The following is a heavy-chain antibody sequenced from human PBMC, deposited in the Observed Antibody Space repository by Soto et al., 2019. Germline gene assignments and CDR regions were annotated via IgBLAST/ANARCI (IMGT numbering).Heavy chain of an antibody. V-gene: IGHV1-18*01. Sequence: ASVKVSCKASGYTFTSYGISWVRQAPGQGLEWMGWISAYNGNTNYAQKLQGRVTMTTDTSTSTAYMELRSLRSDDTAVYYCARATLNIVATGVNDYWGQGTLVTVSS. J-gene: IGHJ4*02. CDR3: ARATLNIVATGVNDY. CDR2: ISAYNGNT. CDR1: GYTFTSYG. D-gene: IGHD5-12*01.